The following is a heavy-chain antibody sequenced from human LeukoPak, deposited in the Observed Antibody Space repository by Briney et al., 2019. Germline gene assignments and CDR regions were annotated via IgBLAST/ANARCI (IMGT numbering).Heavy chain of an antibody. CDR1: GFTFSSYG. CDR2: ISYDGSNK. V-gene: IGHV3-30*03. J-gene: IGHJ5*02. D-gene: IGHD6-13*01. Sequence: GRSLRLSCAASGFTFSSYGMHWVRQAPGKGLEWVAVISYDGSNKYYADSVKGRFAISRDNSKNTLYLQMNRLRAEDTAVYYCAGRLAAAAAWGQGTLVTVSS. CDR3: AGRLAAAAA.